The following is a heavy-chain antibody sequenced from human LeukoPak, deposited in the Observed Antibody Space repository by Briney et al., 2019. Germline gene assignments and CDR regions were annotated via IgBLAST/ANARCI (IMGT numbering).Heavy chain of an antibody. V-gene: IGHV3-23*01. Sequence: TGGSLRLSCAASGFTFRDFSMSWVRQAPGKWLEWVSPISGDAHSTYYADSLKGRFTIPRDNSKNTLYLQMNSLRAADTATYFCVTDAPLPFDFWGQGALVIVSS. CDR2: ISGDAHST. J-gene: IGHJ4*02. CDR3: VTDAPLPFDF. CDR1: GFTFRDFS. D-gene: IGHD2-2*01.